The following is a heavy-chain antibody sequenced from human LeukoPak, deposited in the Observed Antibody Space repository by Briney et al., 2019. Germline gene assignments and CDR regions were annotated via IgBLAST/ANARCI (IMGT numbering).Heavy chain of an antibody. Sequence: SETLSLTCAASGYSISSGYYWGWIRQPPGKGLEWIGSIYHSGSTYYNPSLKSRVTISVDTSKNQFSPMLSSVTAADTAVYYCAVLVGATQHWGQGTLVTVSS. V-gene: IGHV4-38-2*01. D-gene: IGHD1-26*01. J-gene: IGHJ1*01. CDR3: AVLVGATQH. CDR2: IYHSGST. CDR1: GYSISSGYY.